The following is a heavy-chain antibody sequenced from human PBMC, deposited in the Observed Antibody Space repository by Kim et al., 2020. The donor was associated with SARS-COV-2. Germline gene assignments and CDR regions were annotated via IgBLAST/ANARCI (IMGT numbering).Heavy chain of an antibody. CDR2: INHSGST. V-gene: IGHV4-34*01. CDR1: GGSFSGYY. J-gene: IGHJ4*02. D-gene: IGHD3-10*01. CDR3: ASRLLWFGELLQTWVIDY. Sequence: SETLSLTCAVYGGSFSGYYWSWIRQPPGKGLEWIGEINHSGSTNYNPSLKSRVTISVDTSKNQFSLKLSSVTAADTAVYYCASRLLWFGELLQTWVIDYWGQGTLVTVSS.